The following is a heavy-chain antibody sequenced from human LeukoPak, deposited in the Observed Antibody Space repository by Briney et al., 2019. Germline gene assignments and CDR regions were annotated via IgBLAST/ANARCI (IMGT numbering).Heavy chain of an antibody. CDR3: AKTSRWERDYFDY. V-gene: IGHV3-23*01. D-gene: IGHD5-24*01. J-gene: IGHJ4*02. Sequence: GGSLRLSCAGSGFIFSSYAMSWVRQAPGKGLEWVSAMSGVGGNTFYTDSVRGRFTISRDNSKNTLYLQMNSLRAEDTAIYYCAKTSRWERDYFDYWGQGTLVTASS. CDR2: MSGVGGNT. CDR1: GFIFSSYA.